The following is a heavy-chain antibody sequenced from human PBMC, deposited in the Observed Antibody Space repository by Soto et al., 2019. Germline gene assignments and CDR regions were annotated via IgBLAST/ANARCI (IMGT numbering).Heavy chain of an antibody. CDR2: ISGSGGST. D-gene: IGHD5-12*01. V-gene: IGHV3-23*01. CDR1: GFTFSSYA. J-gene: IGHJ4*02. CDR3: AGNQWVRSWDFDY. Sequence: EVQLLESGGGLVQPGGSLRLSCAASGFTFSSYAMSWVRQAPGKGLEWVSAISGSGGSTYYADSVKGRFTISRDNSKNTLYLQMNSLRAEDTPVYYCAGNQWVRSWDFDYWGQGTLVTVSS.